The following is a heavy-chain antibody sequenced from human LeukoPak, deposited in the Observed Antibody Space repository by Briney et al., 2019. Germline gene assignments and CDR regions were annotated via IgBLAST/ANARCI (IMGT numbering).Heavy chain of an antibody. Sequence: GASVKVSCKASGYTFTSYYMHWVRQAPGQGLERMGIINPSGGSTNYAQKFQGRVTITADESTSTAYMELSSLRSEDTAVYYCARDGANYYDSSGYLVNDAFDIWGQGTMVTVSS. V-gene: IGHV1-46*01. CDR2: INPSGGST. D-gene: IGHD3-22*01. CDR1: GYTFTSYY. J-gene: IGHJ3*02. CDR3: ARDGANYYDSSGYLVNDAFDI.